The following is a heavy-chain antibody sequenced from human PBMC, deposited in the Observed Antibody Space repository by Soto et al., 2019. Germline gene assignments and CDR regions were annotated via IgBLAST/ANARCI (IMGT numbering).Heavy chain of an antibody. CDR3: ARCYCTVGSCYTCWHFDL. Sequence: QAQLVQSGAEVKKPGASVKVSCQAGGYTFADYGITWVRQAPGQGLEWVGWIGPYNGNTNYAQNLQDRVTMTTETSTNPAYMELSSLRSDDTALYYCARCYCTVGSCYTCWHFDLWGRGTLLTVSS. CDR2: IGPYNGNT. CDR1: GYTFADYG. J-gene: IGHJ2*01. D-gene: IGHD2-15*01. V-gene: IGHV1-18*01.